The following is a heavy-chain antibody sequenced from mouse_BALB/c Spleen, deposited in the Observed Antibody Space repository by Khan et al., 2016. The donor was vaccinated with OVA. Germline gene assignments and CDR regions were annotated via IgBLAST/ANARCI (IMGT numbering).Heavy chain of an antibody. J-gene: IGHJ3*01. CDR3: ACELRGFAY. D-gene: IGHD1-1*01. CDR1: GDSITSGY. Sequence: EVKLLESGPSLVKPSQTLSLTCSVTGDSITSGYWNWIRKFPWNKLEYMGYISYSGNSYYNPSLKSRISVTRDTSKTQYYLQLNSVTTEDTATYYCACELRGFAYWGQGTLVTVSA. CDR2: ISYSGNS. V-gene: IGHV3-8*02.